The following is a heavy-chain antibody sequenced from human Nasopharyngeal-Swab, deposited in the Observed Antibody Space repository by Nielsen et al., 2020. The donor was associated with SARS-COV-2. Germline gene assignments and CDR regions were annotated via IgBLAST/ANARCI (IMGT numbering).Heavy chain of an antibody. J-gene: IGHJ3*02. CDR3: ARGAFDYVWGSYRSGASPPARDAFDI. CDR2: IYSGGST. CDR1: GFTFSSYS. V-gene: IGHV3-53*01. D-gene: IGHD3-16*02. Sequence: GGSLRLSCAASGFTFSSYSMNWVRQAPGKGLEWVSVIYSGGSTYYADSVKGRFTISRDNSKNTLYLQMNSLRAEDTAVYYCARGAFDYVWGSYRSGASPPARDAFDIWGQGTMVTVSS.